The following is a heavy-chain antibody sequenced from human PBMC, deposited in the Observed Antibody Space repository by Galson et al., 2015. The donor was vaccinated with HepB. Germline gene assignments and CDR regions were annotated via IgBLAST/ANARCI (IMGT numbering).Heavy chain of an antibody. D-gene: IGHD1-26*01. Sequence: SLRLSCAASGFTFLNYAMHWVRQAPGKGLEWVSVISGSGASTDYTDAVKGRFTIFRDNSQNTVYLQMNSLRAEDTALYYCAKGVVGVTDAFDTWGQGTMVTASS. CDR3: AKGVVGVTDAFDT. V-gene: IGHV3-23*01. CDR1: GFTFLNYA. J-gene: IGHJ3*02. CDR2: ISGSGAST.